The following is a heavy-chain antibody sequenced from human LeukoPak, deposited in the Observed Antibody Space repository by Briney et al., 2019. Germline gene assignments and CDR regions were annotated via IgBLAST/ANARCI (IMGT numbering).Heavy chain of an antibody. CDR2: IGGSGGDT. Sequence: GGSLRLSCAASGFTFSTYAMNWVRQAPGKGLEWVSVIGGSGGDTDYADSAKGRFTISRDNSKDTLSLQMISLRAEDTAVYYCAKGGYTYGLFDYWGQGTLVTVSS. V-gene: IGHV3-23*01. D-gene: IGHD5-18*01. J-gene: IGHJ4*02. CDR1: GFTFSTYA. CDR3: AKGGYTYGLFDY.